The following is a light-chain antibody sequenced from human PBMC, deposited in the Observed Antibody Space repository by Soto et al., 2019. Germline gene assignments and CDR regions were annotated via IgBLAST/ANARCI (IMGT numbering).Light chain of an antibody. J-gene: IGKJ1*01. V-gene: IGKV3-15*01. CDR3: QQYGRSPET. CDR2: GAS. CDR1: QSVSSN. Sequence: EIVMTQSPATLSVSPGERATLSSWASQSVSSNLAWYQQKPGQAPRLLIYGASTRATGIPARFSGSGSGTEFTLTISSLQSEDFAVYYCQQYGRSPETFGQGTKVDI.